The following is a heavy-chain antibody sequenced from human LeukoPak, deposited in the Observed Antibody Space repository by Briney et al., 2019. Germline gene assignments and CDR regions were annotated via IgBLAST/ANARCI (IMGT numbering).Heavy chain of an antibody. CDR3: AREVGICSGGSCYFRFDF. V-gene: IGHV3-7*01. J-gene: IGHJ4*02. CDR2: IKQDGSEK. Sequence: PGGSLRLSCAASGFTFSSFTMNWVRQAPGKGLEWVANIKQDGSEKYYVDSVKGRFTISRDNAKNSLYLQMDSLRAEDTAVYYCAREVGICSGGSCYFRFDFWGQGTLVTVSS. D-gene: IGHD2-15*01. CDR1: GFTFSSFT.